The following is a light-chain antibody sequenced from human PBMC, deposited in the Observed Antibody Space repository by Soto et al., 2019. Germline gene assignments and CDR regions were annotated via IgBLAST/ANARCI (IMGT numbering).Light chain of an antibody. CDR3: QQRSSWPPIT. Sequence: EIVLTQSPGTLSLSPGERVTLSCRASQSVTSSYLAWYQQKPGQAPRLLIYDASNRATGIPARFSGSGSGTDFTLTISSLEPEDFAVYYCQQRSSWPPITFGQGTRLEIK. CDR2: DAS. V-gene: IGKV3-11*01. CDR1: QSVTSSY. J-gene: IGKJ5*01.